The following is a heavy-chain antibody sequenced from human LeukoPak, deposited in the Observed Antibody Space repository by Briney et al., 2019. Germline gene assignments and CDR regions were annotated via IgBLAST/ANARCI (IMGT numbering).Heavy chain of an antibody. CDR3: ARGPVMVRGVIITMLDY. V-gene: IGHV1-69*05. CDR2: IIPIFGTA. D-gene: IGHD3-10*01. CDR1: GGTFSSYA. J-gene: IGHJ4*02. Sequence: SVKVSCKASGGTFSSYAISWVRQAPGQGLEWMGGIIPIFGTANYAQKFQGRVTITTDESTSTAYMGLSSLRSEDTAVYYCARGPVMVRGVIITMLDYWGQGTLVTVS.